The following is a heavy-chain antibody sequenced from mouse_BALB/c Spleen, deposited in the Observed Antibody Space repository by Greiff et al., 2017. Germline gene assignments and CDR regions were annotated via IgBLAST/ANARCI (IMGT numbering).Heavy chain of an antibody. D-gene: IGHD2-10*02. CDR3: ARVVVWQYYYAMDY. J-gene: IGHJ4*01. Sequence: EVQLQESGPGLVKPSQSLSLTCSVTGYSITSGYYWNWIRQFPGNKLEWMGYISYDGSNNYNPSLKNRISITRDTSKNQFFLKLNSVTTEDTATYYCARVVVWQYYYAMDYWGQGTSVTVSS. CDR1: GYSITSGYY. V-gene: IGHV3-6*02. CDR2: ISYDGSN.